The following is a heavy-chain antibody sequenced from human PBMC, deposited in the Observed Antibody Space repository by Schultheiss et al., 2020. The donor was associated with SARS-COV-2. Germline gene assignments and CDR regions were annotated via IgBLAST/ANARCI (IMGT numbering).Heavy chain of an antibody. CDR2: IYHSGST. D-gene: IGHD2-15*01. CDR1: GYSISSGYY. CDR3: ARHETYGSSFDY. Sequence: SETLSLTCAVSGYSISSGYYWGWIRQPPGKGLEWIGSIYHSGSTYYNPSLKSLVTISVDTSKNQFSLKLSSVTAADTAVYYCARHETYGSSFDYWGQGTLVTVSS. V-gene: IGHV4-38-2*01. J-gene: IGHJ4*02.